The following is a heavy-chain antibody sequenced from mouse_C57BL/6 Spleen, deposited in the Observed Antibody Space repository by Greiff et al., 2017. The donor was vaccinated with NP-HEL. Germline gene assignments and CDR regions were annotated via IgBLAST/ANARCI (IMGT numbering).Heavy chain of an antibody. J-gene: IGHJ2*01. CDR3: ASFYDGYFDY. CDR1: GYSITSGYY. CDR2: ISYDGSN. V-gene: IGHV3-6*01. D-gene: IGHD2-3*01. Sequence: EVQLQQSGPGLVKPSQSLSLTCSVTGYSITSGYYWNWIRQFPGNKLEWMGYISYDGSNNYNPSLKNRISITRDTSKNQFFLKLNSVTTEDTATYYCASFYDGYFDYWGQGTTLTVSS.